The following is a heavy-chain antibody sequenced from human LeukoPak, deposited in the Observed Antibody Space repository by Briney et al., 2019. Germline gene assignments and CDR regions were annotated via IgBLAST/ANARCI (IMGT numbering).Heavy chain of an antibody. D-gene: IGHD6-6*01. Sequence: GGSLRLSCAASGFTFSSYSMNWVRQAPGKGLEWVSYISSSSSTIYYADSVKGRFTISRDNAKNSLYLQMNGLRAEDTAVYYCARDLRAARDTCFDYRGQGTLVTVSS. J-gene: IGHJ4*02. CDR2: ISSSSSTI. CDR1: GFTFSSYS. CDR3: ARDLRAARDTCFDY. V-gene: IGHV3-48*04.